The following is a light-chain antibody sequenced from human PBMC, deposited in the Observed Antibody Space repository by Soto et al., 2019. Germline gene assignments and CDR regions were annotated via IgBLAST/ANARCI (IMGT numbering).Light chain of an antibody. CDR3: LQDYNLPRT. CDR2: AAS. J-gene: IGKJ1*01. CDR1: QGIRND. V-gene: IGKV1-6*01. Sequence: IQMTQSPSSVSASVGDRVTITCRASQGIRNDLGWYQQKPVEAPKLLIYAASSLQSGVPSRFSGSGSGTDFTLTISSLQPEDFAAYYCLQDYNLPRTFGQGTKVDI.